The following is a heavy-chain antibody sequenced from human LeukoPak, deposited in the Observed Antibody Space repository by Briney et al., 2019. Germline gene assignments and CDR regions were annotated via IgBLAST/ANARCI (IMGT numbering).Heavy chain of an antibody. D-gene: IGHD6-13*01. CDR3: AKGAGYSSNWNFDY. J-gene: IGHJ4*02. CDR1: GFTFSSYA. Sequence: GGSLRLSCADSGFTFSSYAMSWVRQAPGKGLEWVSTISGRGDSTYYADSVKGRFTISRDNSKNTLYLQMNSLRREDTAGYYCAKGAGYSSNWNFDYWGQGTLVTVSS. CDR2: ISGRGDST. V-gene: IGHV3-23*01.